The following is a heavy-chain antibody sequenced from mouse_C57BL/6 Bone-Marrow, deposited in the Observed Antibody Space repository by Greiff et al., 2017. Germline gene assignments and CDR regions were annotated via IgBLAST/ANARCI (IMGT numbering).Heavy chain of an antibody. J-gene: IGHJ2*01. V-gene: IGHV1-42*01. CDR1: GYSFTGYY. Sequence: EVQLQQSGPELVKPGASVKISCKASGYSFTGYYMNWVKQSPEKSLEWIGEINPSTGGTTYNQKFKAKATLTVDKSSSTAYMQLKSLTSEDSAVYYCARDYDYDGGYWGQGTTLTGSS. D-gene: IGHD2-4*01. CDR2: INPSTGGT. CDR3: ARDYDYDGGY.